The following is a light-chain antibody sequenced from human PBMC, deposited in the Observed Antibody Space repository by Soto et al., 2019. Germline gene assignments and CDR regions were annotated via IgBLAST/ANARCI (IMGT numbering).Light chain of an antibody. Sequence: QSVLAQPASVSGSPGQSITISCTGTSSGVGGHNYVSWYQQHPGTAPKLMIYEVTNRPSGVSNRFSGSKSGNTASLTISGLQAEDQANYYCSSYTSSTTLDVVFGGGTK. CDR2: EVT. V-gene: IGLV2-14*01. CDR3: SSYTSSTTLDVV. J-gene: IGLJ2*01. CDR1: SSGVGGHNY.